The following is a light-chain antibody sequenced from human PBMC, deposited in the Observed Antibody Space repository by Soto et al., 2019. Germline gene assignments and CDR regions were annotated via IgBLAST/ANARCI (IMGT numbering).Light chain of an antibody. J-gene: IGKJ1*01. CDR1: ETVATN. CDR3: QQYFEWPPMT. CDR2: GAS. Sequence: EVVMTQSPATLSASPGERATLSCWASETVATNLAWYQQKPGQAPRLLISGASTRADGISDRFRGSGSGTEFTLPISSLRSEDSCIYYCQQYFEWPPMTFGQGTKVEI. V-gene: IGKV3-15*01.